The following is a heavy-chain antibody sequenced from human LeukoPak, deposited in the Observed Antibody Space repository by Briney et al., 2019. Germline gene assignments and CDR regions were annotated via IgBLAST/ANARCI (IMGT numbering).Heavy chain of an antibody. V-gene: IGHV3-23*01. CDR2: ISGSGGST. J-gene: IGHJ4*02. CDR1: GFTFSSYG. CDR3: AKPAKSDYADY. Sequence: GGSLRLSCAASGFTFSSYGMSWVRQAPGKGLEWVSAISGSGGSTYYADSVKGRFTVYRDNSKNTLYLQMNSLRAQDTAVYYCAKPAKSDYADYWGQGTLVTVSS.